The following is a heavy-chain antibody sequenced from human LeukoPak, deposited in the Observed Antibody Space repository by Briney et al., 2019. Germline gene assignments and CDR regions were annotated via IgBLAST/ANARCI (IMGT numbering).Heavy chain of an antibody. CDR3: AKDIMVENYYDSSSYYLY. CDR2: ISGSGGST. D-gene: IGHD3-22*01. CDR1: GFTFSSYA. J-gene: IGHJ4*02. V-gene: IGHV3-23*01. Sequence: GGSLRLSCAASGFTFSSYAMSWVRQAPGKGLEWVSAISGSGGSTYYADSVKGRFTISRDNSKNRLYLQMNSLRAEDTAVYYCAKDIMVENYYDSSSYYLYWGQGTLVTVSS.